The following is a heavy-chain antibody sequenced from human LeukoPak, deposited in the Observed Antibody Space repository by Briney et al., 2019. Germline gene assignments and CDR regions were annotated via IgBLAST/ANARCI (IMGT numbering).Heavy chain of an antibody. J-gene: IGHJ5*02. D-gene: IGHD1-26*01. V-gene: IGHV1-2*02. CDR1: GYTFTGYY. CDR2: INRNSGGT. Sequence: ASVKVSCKASGYTFTGYYMHWVRQAPGQGLEWMGWINRNSGGTNYAQKFQGRVTMTRDTSISTAYMELSRLRSDDTAVYYCARDSPPSGSYNHNWFDPWGQGTLVTVSS. CDR3: ARDSPPSGSYNHNWFDP.